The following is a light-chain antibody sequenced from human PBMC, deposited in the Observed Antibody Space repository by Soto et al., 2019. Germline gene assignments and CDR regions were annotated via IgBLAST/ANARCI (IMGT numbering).Light chain of an antibody. J-gene: IGKJ1*01. Sequence: EIVLTQSPGTMYLSPGERATVSCRASQSVSSNYLAWYQQNPGQAPRLLFYGASRRATCIPDRFSGSGSGTDFTLTLSRREPEDCAEYYCQHYGSSPWTFVQGTKVEIK. CDR1: QSVSSNY. CDR3: QHYGSSPWT. V-gene: IGKV3-20*01. CDR2: GAS.